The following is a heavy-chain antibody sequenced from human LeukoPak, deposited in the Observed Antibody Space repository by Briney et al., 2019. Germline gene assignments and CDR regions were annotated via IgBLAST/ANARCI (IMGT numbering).Heavy chain of an antibody. CDR2: INSDGSST. Sequence: GGSLRLSCAASGFTFSSYWMHWVRQAPGKGLVWVPRINSDGSSTSYADSVKGRFTISRDNAKNTLYLQMNSLRAEDTAVYCCARVLGYCSSTSCSGWFDPWGQGTLVTVSS. CDR3: ARVLGYCSSTSCSGWFDP. J-gene: IGHJ5*02. V-gene: IGHV3-74*01. D-gene: IGHD2-2*01. CDR1: GFTFSSYW.